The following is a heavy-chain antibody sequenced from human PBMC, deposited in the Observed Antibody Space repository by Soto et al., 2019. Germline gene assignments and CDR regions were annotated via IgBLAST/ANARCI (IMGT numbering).Heavy chain of an antibody. J-gene: IGHJ3*01. Sequence: EVQLVESGGGLIQPGGSLRLSCAACEFTFTGSDKNWVRQAPGKGLEWVSLLYSSGSTYYADSVKGRFTISRDNSNNTLYLQMSSLRAEDTAVYYCAARPLLPGAPWGQGTMVTVSS. CDR2: LYSSGST. D-gene: IGHD3-22*01. CDR3: AARPLLPGAP. V-gene: IGHV3-53*01. CDR1: EFTFTGSD.